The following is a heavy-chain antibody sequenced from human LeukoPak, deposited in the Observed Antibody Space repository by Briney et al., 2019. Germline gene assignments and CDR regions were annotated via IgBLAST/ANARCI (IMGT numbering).Heavy chain of an antibody. V-gene: IGHV1-18*01. CDR2: ISAYNGNT. CDR3: ARGGSVHRSYSYAPVGY. J-gene: IGHJ4*02. D-gene: IGHD5-18*01. Sequence: ASVKVSCKASGYTFTSYGISWVRQAPGQGLEWMGWISAYNGNTNYAQKLQGRVTMTTDTSTSTAYMELRSLRSDDTAVYYCARGGSVHRSYSYAPVGYWGQGTLVTVSS. CDR1: GYTFTSYG.